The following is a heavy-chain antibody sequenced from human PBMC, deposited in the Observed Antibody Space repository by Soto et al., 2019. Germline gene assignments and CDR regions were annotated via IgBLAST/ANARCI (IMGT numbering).Heavy chain of an antibody. V-gene: IGHV3-33*01. D-gene: IGHD5-12*01. Sequence: GGLLILLRAASGFTFSSYDMDGVGQGVDKGLGWVAVIWYDGSNKYYADSVKGRFTISRDNSKNTLYLQMNSLRAEDTAVYYRARDLPLCWATDEIAYWGQATLVNVSS. CDR2: IWYDGSNK. CDR1: GFTFSSYD. CDR3: ARDLPLCWATDEIAY. J-gene: IGHJ4*02.